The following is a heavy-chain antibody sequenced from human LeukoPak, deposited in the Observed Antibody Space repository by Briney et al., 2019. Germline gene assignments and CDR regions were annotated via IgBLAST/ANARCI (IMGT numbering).Heavy chain of an antibody. V-gene: IGHV1-46*01. D-gene: IGHD3-3*01. CDR3: ARGQGGPDYDFWSGYFDY. CDR1: GYTFTSYY. Sequence: ASVKVSCKASGYTFTSYYIHWVRQAPGQGLEWMGIINPSGGSTSYAQKCQGRVTMTRDTSTSTVYMELSSLRSEDTAVYYCARGQGGPDYDFWSGYFDYWGQGTLVTVSS. CDR2: INPSGGST. J-gene: IGHJ4*02.